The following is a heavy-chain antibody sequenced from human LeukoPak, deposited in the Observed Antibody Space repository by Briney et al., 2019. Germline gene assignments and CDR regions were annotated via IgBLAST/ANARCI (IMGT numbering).Heavy chain of an antibody. J-gene: IGHJ4*02. V-gene: IGHV3-30-3*01. D-gene: IGHD6-13*01. CDR1: GFTFSSYA. CDR3: ARDQWVAAGTHSTDY. CDR2: ISYDGSNK. Sequence: GGSLRLSCAASGFTFSSYAMHWVRQAPGKGLEWVAVISYDGSNKYYADSVKGRFTISRDNSKNTLYLQMNSLRAEDTAVYYCARDQWVAAGTHSTDYWGQGTLVTVSS.